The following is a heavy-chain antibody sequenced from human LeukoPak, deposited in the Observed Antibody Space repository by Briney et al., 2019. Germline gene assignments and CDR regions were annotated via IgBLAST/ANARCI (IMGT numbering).Heavy chain of an antibody. D-gene: IGHD6-19*01. CDR3: ARDFWEYSSGWDTNALVFDY. J-gene: IGHJ4*02. Sequence: SQTLSLTCAISGDSVSSNSAAWNWIRQSPSRGLEWLGRTYYRSKWYNDYAVSVKSRITINPDTSKNQCSLQLNSVTPEDTAVYYCARDFWEYSSGWDTNALVFDYWGQGTLVTVSS. V-gene: IGHV6-1*01. CDR2: TYYRSKWYN. CDR1: GDSVSSNSAA.